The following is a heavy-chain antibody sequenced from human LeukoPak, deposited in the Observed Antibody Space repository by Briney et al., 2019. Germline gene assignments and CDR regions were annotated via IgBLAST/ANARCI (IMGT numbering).Heavy chain of an antibody. V-gene: IGHV1-69*13. CDR1: VCTFSSYA. Sequence: SAKVSCKCSVCTFSSYAISWVRQPPAQGLAWMGVTIPNFGTAHNAHKFQDRVTINADEPTHKAYMEVSRLRSDDTPVYYCAXXXXXXXXXXQSEYYYYMDVWGKGTTVTISS. J-gene: IGHJ6*03. CDR2: TIPNFGTA. CDR3: AXXXXXXXXXXQSEYYYYMDV.